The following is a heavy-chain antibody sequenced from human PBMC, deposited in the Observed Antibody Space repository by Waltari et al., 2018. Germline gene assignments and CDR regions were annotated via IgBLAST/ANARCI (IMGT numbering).Heavy chain of an antibody. CDR3: VRVASRRAGGDY. CDR2: SSSTGSII. CDR1: GFPFGDDE. V-gene: IGHV3-48*03. Sequence: EVQLVGSGGNLVQPGGSLRLSCAASGFPFGDDEMNWVRQAPGKGLEWVAYSSSTGSIIYYADSVKGRFTNSRDNAKNSLFLQMNSLRADDTAVYYCVRVASRRAGGDYWGQGTLVTVSS. J-gene: IGHJ4*02.